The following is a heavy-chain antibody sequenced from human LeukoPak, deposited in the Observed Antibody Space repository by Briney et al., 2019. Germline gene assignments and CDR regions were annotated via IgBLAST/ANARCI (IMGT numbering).Heavy chain of an antibody. CDR2: ISGDGGST. Sequence: PGGSLRLSCAASGFTFDDYAMHWVRQAPGKGLEWVSLISGDGGSTYYADSVKGRFTISRDNSKNSLYLQMNSLRTEDTALYYCAKNINAKYDVWCSYVIGDYYYYMDVWGKGTTVTVSS. CDR3: AKNINAKYDVWCSYVIGDYYYYMDV. CDR1: GFTFDDYA. V-gene: IGHV3-43*02. D-gene: IGHD3-3*01. J-gene: IGHJ6*03.